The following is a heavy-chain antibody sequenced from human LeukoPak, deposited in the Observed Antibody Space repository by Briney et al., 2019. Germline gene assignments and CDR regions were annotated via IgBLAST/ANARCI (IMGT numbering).Heavy chain of an antibody. Sequence: GGSLRPSCAASGFSFSSFAMTWVRQAPGKGLEWVSSITGGHYATYNTDSVKGRFTISRDNAKNTLFLQMHSLGADDTAIYYCTKDPNGDYIGAFDPWGQGTLVTVSS. CDR1: GFSFSSFA. V-gene: IGHV3-23*01. CDR3: TKDPNGDYIGAFDP. D-gene: IGHD4-17*01. CDR2: ITGGHYAT. J-gene: IGHJ5*02.